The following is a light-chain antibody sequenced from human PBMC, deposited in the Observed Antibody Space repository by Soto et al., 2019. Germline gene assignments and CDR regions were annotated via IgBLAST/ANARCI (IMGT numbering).Light chain of an antibody. CDR3: QERSVWPLCT. V-gene: IGKV4-1*01. CDR1: QSVLYSSNNKNY. CDR2: WAS. Sequence: DIVMTQSPDSLAVSLGERATINCKSSQSVLYSSNNKNYLAWYQQKPGQPPKLLIYWASTRESGVPDRFSGSGSGTDFTLTISSLQAEDVAVYYCQERSVWPLCTFGRGTRLEI. J-gene: IGKJ2*02.